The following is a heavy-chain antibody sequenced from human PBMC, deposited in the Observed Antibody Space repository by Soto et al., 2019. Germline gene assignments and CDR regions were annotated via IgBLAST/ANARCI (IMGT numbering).Heavy chain of an antibody. CDR1: GFTFSSYA. J-gene: IGHJ5*02. Sequence: PGGSLRLSCAASGFTFSSYAMSWVRQVPGKGLEWVSGISGSGDSTYYADSVKGRFTISRDNSKNTLYLQMNSLRADDTAVYYCAKDGDFWTGSHRGWFDPWGQGTLVTVSS. CDR3: AKDGDFWTGSHRGWFDP. D-gene: IGHD3-3*01. V-gene: IGHV3-23*01. CDR2: ISGSGDST.